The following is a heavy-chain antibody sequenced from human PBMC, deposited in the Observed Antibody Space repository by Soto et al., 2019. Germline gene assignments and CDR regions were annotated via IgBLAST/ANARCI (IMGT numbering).Heavy chain of an antibody. CDR3: ARRESRVWYEDAFDI. CDR2: IYYSEST. CDR1: GGSISSSSYY. Sequence: PSDPLSLTCTVSGGSISSSSYYWGGIVSPPGNRLLWMGSIYYSESTYYNPSLKSRLTISVDTSKNQLSLKRRSVTAVDTAVYYCARRESRVWYEDAFDIWGEWTMVTVSS. V-gene: IGHV4-39*01. D-gene: IGHD2-21*01. J-gene: IGHJ3*02.